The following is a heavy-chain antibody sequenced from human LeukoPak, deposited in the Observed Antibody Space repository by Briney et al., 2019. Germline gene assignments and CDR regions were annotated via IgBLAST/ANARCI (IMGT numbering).Heavy chain of an antibody. CDR3: AKSNGYRVYNWFDP. D-gene: IGHD1-1*01. J-gene: IGHJ5*02. V-gene: IGHV3-23*01. CDR1: GFTFSSYA. CDR2: VSGSGGST. Sequence: GGSLRLSFAAPGFTFSSYAMGWVRQAPGKGLEGVSSVSGSGGSTYYADSVEGRFTISRDNSNNTLYLQMNSLRAEDTAVYYCAKSNGYRVYNWFDPWGQGTLVTVSS.